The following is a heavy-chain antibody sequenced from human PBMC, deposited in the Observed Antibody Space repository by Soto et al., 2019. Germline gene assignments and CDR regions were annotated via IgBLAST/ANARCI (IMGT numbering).Heavy chain of an antibody. V-gene: IGHV1-69*01. CDR3: ARSQDSSGYWNSCVDP. CDR2: IIPIFGTA. J-gene: IGHJ5*02. D-gene: IGHD3-22*01. Sequence: QVQLVQSGAEVKKPGSSVKVSCKSSGGTFSTYTLAWVRQAPGQGLEWVGGIIPIFGTANYPQKFKGRVTTTADESTSTAYMELSRLRSEDTAVYYCARSQDSSGYWNSCVDPWGQGTLVTVSS. CDR1: GGTFSTYT.